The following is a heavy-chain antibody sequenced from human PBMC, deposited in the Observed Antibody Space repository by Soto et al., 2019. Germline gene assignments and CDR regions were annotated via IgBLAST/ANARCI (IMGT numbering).Heavy chain of an antibody. V-gene: IGHV1-3*01. J-gene: IGHJ4*02. D-gene: IGHD5-18*01. CDR3: ARGLNGYLHYFDY. CDR1: GYTFTSYA. Sequence: ASVKVSCKASGYTFTSYAMHWVRQAPGQRLEWIGWINAGNDNTKYSQKYQGRVTITRDTSASTAYMELSSLRSEYMAVYYCARGLNGYLHYFDYWGQGTLVTVSS. CDR2: INAGNDNT.